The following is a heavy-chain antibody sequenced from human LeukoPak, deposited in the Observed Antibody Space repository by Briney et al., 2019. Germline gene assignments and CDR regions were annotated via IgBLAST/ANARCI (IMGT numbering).Heavy chain of an antibody. CDR3: ARGRDCSGGSCFSGLDY. Sequence: PSETLSLTCTVSGGSTSSYYWSWIRQPPGKGLEWIGYIYYSGSTNYNPSLKSRVTISVDTSKNQFSLKLSSVTAADTAVYYCARGRDCSGGSCFSGLDYWGQGTLVTVSS. J-gene: IGHJ4*02. D-gene: IGHD2-15*01. CDR2: IYYSGST. CDR1: GGSTSSYY. V-gene: IGHV4-59*01.